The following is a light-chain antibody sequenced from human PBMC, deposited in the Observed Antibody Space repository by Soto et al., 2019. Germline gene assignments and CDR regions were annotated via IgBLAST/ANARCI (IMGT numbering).Light chain of an antibody. V-gene: IGLV2-14*01. CDR3: NSYTSTNTWV. J-gene: IGLJ3*02. CDR2: EVN. Sequence: QSALPQPDSVSGSPGQSITLSCTGTSSDVGGYNYVSWYQQHPGKAPKLMIYEVNNRPSGVSNRFSGSKSGNTASLTISGLRAEDEADYYCNSYTSTNTWVFGGGTKLTVL. CDR1: SSDVGGYNY.